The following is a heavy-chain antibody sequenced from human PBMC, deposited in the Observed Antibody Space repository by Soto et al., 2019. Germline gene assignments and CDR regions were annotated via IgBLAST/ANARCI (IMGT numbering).Heavy chain of an antibody. CDR2: MNPNSGNT. J-gene: IGHJ5*02. D-gene: IGHD3-16*01. V-gene: IGHV1-8*01. CDR3: ARGNTEAEVFGS. CDR1: GYTFTSYD. Sequence: QVQLVQSGAEVKKPGASVKVSCKASGYTFTSYDINWVRQATGQGLEWMGWMNPNSGNTGYAQKFQGRVTMTRNTSISTAYMDLNSLRSEDTAVYYCARGNTEAEVFGSWGQGTLVTVSS.